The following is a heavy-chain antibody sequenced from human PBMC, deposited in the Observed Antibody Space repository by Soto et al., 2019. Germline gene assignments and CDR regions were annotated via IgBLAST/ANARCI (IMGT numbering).Heavy chain of an antibody. J-gene: IGHJ3*02. CDR3: AGGSITIFGVVILWGAFDS. CDR1: GLTFSSYA. D-gene: IGHD3-3*01. V-gene: IGHV3-30-3*01. CDR2: ISYDGSNK. Sequence: PGGSLRLSCAASGLTFSSYAMHWVRQAPGKGLEWVAVISYDGSNKYYADSVKGRFTISRDNSKNTLYLQMNSLRAEDTAVYYCAGGSITIFGVVILWGAFDSWGQGTRVTVAS.